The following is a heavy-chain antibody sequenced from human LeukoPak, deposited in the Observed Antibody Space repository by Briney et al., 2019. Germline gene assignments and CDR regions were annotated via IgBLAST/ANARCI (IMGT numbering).Heavy chain of an antibody. CDR3: ATRSITSSY. J-gene: IGHJ4*02. CDR1: GGSFSGYY. CDR2: INHSGST. Sequence: SETLSLTCAVYGGSFSGYYWSWIRQPPGKGLGWIGEINHSGSTNYNPSLKSRVTISVDTSKNQFSLKLSSVTAADTAVYYCATRSITSSYWGQGTLVTVSS. V-gene: IGHV4-34*01. D-gene: IGHD3-10*01.